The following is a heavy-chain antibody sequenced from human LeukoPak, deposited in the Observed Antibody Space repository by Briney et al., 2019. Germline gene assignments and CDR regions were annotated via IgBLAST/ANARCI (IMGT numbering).Heavy chain of an antibody. Sequence: GGSLRLSCAASGFTFSNYWLHWVRQAPGKGLMWVSRINYDGSTTNYAASVKGRFTISRDNAKNTVYLQMNSLRAEDTAVYYCARDPGTSTHRWFDPWGQGTLVTVSS. J-gene: IGHJ5*02. CDR2: INYDGSTT. D-gene: IGHD2-2*01. CDR3: ARDPGTSTHRWFDP. CDR1: GFTFSNYW. V-gene: IGHV3-74*01.